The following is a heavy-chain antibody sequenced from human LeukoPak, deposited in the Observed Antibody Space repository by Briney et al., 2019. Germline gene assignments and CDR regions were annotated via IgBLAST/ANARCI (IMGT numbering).Heavy chain of an antibody. CDR1: GFTFSSYA. V-gene: IGHV3-23*01. CDR3: AKDQTVRGAIIDYFDY. Sequence: GGSLRLSCAASGFTFSSYAMSWVRQAPGKGLEWVSAISGSGGSTYYADSVKGRFTISRDNSKNTLYLQMNSLRAEDTAVYYCAKDQTVRGAIIDYFDYWGQGTLVTVSS. D-gene: IGHD3-10*01. J-gene: IGHJ4*02. CDR2: ISGSGGST.